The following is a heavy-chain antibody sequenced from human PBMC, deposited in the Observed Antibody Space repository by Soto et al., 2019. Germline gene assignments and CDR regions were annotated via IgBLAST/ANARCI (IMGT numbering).Heavy chain of an antibody. J-gene: IGHJ6*02. Sequence: QRQLVQSGAEVKTPGASVKVSCKTSGYTFTSYYIHWVRQAPGQGLEWMGIVNPSGGITSNAHKFQGRVTMTRDTSTDTFYMDLNSLRSEDTAVYYCASSPAYSSSWYGIPPDVSHGMDVWGQGTTVTVSS. CDR2: VNPSGGIT. D-gene: IGHD6-13*01. CDR1: GYTFTSYY. CDR3: ASSPAYSSSWYGIPPDVSHGMDV. V-gene: IGHV1-46*01.